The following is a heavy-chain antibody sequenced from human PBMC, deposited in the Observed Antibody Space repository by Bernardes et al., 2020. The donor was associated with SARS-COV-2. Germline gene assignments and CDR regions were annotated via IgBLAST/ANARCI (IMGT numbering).Heavy chain of an antibody. CDR2: FDPEDGET. V-gene: IGHV1-24*01. D-gene: IGHD2-2*01. CDR3: ATLVQRTYCSSTSCYVRYYYGMDV. J-gene: IGHJ6*02. CDR1: GYTLTELS. Sequence: ASVKVSCMVSGYTLTELSMHWVRQAPGKGLEWMGGFDPEDGETIYAQKFQGRVTMTEDTSTDTAYMELSSLRSEDTAVYYCATLVQRTYCSSTSCYVRYYYGMDVWGQGTTVTVSS.